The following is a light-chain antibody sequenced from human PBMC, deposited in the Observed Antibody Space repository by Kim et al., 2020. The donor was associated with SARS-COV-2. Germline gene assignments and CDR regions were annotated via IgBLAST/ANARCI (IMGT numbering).Light chain of an antibody. CDR1: QGISTW. CDR3: QQSYSLPPT. Sequence: SASVGDKVTLTCRASQGISTWLAWYQQKPGKAPKLLIYAASDLQSGVPSRFSGSGSGTDFTLTINNLQPEDFATYSCQQSYSLPPTFGPGTKLEI. J-gene: IGKJ2*01. V-gene: IGKV1-12*01. CDR2: AAS.